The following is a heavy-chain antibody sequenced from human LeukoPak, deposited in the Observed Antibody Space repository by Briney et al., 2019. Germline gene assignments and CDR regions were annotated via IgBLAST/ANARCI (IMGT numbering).Heavy chain of an antibody. CDR2: ITSSSSSI. Sequence: GGSLRLSCAASGFTFSSYNMNWVRQAPGKGLEWASSITSSSSSIYYADSVKGRFTISRDNAKNSLYLQMNSLRAEDTAVYYCANTKQFEYWGQGTLVTVSS. D-gene: IGHD1-1*01. J-gene: IGHJ4*02. CDR1: GFTFSSYN. V-gene: IGHV3-21*01. CDR3: ANTKQFEY.